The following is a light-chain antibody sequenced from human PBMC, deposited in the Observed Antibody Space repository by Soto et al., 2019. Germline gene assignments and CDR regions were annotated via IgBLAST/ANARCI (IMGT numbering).Light chain of an antibody. CDR2: DAS. V-gene: IGKV3-20*01. J-gene: IGKJ1*01. CDR3: QQYGTSPRT. Sequence: EIVLTQSPVTLSLSPGERATLSCRASQSVRTYLAWYQVKPGQAPRLLIYDASRRASGVPARFSGSGSGTEFTLTISSLQSEDFAVYYCQQYGTSPRTFGQGTKVDIK. CDR1: QSVRTY.